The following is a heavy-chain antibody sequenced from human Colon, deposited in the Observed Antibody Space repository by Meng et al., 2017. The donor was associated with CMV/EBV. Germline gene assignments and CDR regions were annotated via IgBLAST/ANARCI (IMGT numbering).Heavy chain of an antibody. V-gene: IGHV4-31*03. CDR3: ARDPGSGPDY. D-gene: IGHD2-15*01. Sequence: LTCTVSGGSISSGGYYWSWIHQHPGKGLEWIGYIYYTGSTYYNPSLKSRVVISGDTSKNQFSLKLSSVTAADTAVYFCARDPGSGPDYWGQGTLVTSPQ. CDR1: GGSISSGGYY. CDR2: IYYTGST. J-gene: IGHJ4*02.